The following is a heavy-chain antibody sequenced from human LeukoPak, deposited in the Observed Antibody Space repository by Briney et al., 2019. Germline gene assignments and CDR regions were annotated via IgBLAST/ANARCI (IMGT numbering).Heavy chain of an antibody. J-gene: IGHJ6*03. D-gene: IGHD4-17*01. CDR1: GGSISSSNDF. V-gene: IGHV4-39*07. CDR3: ASTHRTVTYYYMDV. CDR2: IYYSGST. Sequence: SETLSLTCTVSGGSISSSNDFWGWIRQPPGKGLEWIGNIYYSGSTYYNPSLKSRVTVSVDTSKNQFSLKLSSVTAADTAVYYCASTHRTVTYYYMDVWGKGTTVTISS.